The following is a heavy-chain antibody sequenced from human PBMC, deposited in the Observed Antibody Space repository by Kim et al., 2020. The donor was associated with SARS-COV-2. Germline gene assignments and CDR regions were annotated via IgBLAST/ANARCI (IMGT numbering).Heavy chain of an antibody. CDR3: AKGIGSLPMDSWGSYLEH. D-gene: IGHD3-16*02. V-gene: IGHV3-23*01. Sequence: KGRFTISRDHAKNTLYLQMNSLRAEDTAVYYCAKGIGSLPMDSWGSYLEHWGQGTLVTVSS. J-gene: IGHJ5*02.